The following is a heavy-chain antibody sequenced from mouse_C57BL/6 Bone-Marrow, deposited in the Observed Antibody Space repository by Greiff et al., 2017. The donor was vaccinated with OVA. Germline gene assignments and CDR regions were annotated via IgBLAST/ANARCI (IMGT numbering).Heavy chain of an antibody. J-gene: IGHJ1*03. CDR1: GYTFTDHT. D-gene: IGHD1-2*01. CDR3: ARGGLIPYWYFDV. Sequence: VQLQESDAELVKPGASVKISCKVSGYTFTDHTIHWMKQRPEQGLEWIGYIYPRDGSTKYNEKFKGKATLTADKSSSTAYMQLNSLTSEDSAVYFCARGGLIPYWYFDVWGTGTTVTVSS. CDR2: IYPRDGST. V-gene: IGHV1-78*01.